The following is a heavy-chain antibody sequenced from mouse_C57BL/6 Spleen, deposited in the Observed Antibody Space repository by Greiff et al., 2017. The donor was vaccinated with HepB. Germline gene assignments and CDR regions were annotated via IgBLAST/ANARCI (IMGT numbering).Heavy chain of an antibody. CDR3: ASDGFDY. V-gene: IGHV1-82*01. D-gene: IGHD2-3*01. Sequence: QVQLQQSGPELVKPGASVKLSCKASGYAFSSSWMNWVKQRPGKGLEWIGRIYPGDGDTNYNGKFKGKATLTADKSSSTAYMQLSSLTSEDSAVYFCASDGFDYWGQGTTLTVSS. J-gene: IGHJ2*01. CDR2: IYPGDGDT. CDR1: GYAFSSSW.